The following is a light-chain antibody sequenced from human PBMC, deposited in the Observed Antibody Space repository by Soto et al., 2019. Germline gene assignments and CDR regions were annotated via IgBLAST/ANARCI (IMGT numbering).Light chain of an antibody. V-gene: IGKV4-1*01. CDR3: QQYHDWPLT. J-gene: IGKJ4*01. CDR2: GAS. CDR1: QSVLYSSNNKNY. Sequence: DIVMTQSPDSLAVSLGERATINCKSSQSVLYSSNNKNYLAWYQQKPGQAPRLLIYGASTRATGIPAKFSGSGSGTELTLAISSLESEDFAVYYCQQYHDWPLTFGGGTKVDIK.